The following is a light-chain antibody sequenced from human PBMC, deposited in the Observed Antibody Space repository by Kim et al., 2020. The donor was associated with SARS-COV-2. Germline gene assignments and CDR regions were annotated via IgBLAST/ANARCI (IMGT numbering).Light chain of an antibody. CDR3: QNYDSARRT. CDR1: QGISDY. J-gene: IGKJ1*01. CDR2: AAS. Sequence: AYVEARDTITCRARQGISDYLACYKQKPGKVPNLLIYAASTLQSGVSSRFIGGGSGTDYTLSISSLQPEVVSTYYCQNYDSARRTFGQGTTVDIK. V-gene: IGKV1-27*01.